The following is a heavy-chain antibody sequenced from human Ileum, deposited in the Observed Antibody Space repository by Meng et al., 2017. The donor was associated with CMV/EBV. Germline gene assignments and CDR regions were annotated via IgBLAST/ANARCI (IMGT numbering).Heavy chain of an antibody. CDR3: ARVVSEYDFWSGYRYYYGMDV. V-gene: IGHV3-53*01. J-gene: IGHJ6*02. D-gene: IGHD3-3*01. CDR2: IYSGGST. CDR1: GFTVSSNY. Sequence: GGSLRLSCAASGFTVSSNYMSWVRQAPGKGLEWVSVIYSGGSTYSADSVKGRFTISRDNSKNTLYLQMNSLRAEDTAVYYCARVVSEYDFWSGYRYYYGMDVWGQGTTVTVSS.